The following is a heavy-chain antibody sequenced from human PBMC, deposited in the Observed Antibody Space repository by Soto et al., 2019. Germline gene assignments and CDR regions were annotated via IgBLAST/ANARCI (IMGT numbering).Heavy chain of an antibody. D-gene: IGHD6-13*01. J-gene: IGHJ5*02. V-gene: IGHV4-34*01. Sequence: SETLSLTCAVYGGSFSGYYWSWIRQPPGKGLEWIGEINHSGSTNYNPSLKSRVTISVDTSKNQFSLKLSSVTAADTAVYYCARGHQVIAAAGRIYTGNWLDPWGQGTLVTVYS. CDR1: GGSFSGYY. CDR3: ARGHQVIAAAGRIYTGNWLDP. CDR2: INHSGST.